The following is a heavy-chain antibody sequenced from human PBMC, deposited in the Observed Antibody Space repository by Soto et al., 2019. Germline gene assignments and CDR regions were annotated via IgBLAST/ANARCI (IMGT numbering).Heavy chain of an antibody. J-gene: IGHJ6*02. CDR1: GYTFTSYG. CDR3: ARDDFLGYCSSTSCPLGYYYGMDV. D-gene: IGHD2-2*01. CDR2: ISAYNGNT. V-gene: IGHV1-18*01. Sequence: GASVKVSCKASGYTFTSYGISWVRQAPGQGLEWMGWISAYNGNTNYAQKLQGRVTMTTDTSTSTAYMELRSLRSDDTAVYYCARDDFLGYCSSTSCPLGYYYGMDVWGQGTTVTVSS.